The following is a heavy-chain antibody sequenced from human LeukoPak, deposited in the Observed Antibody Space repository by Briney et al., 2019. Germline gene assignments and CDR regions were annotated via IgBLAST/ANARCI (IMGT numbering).Heavy chain of an antibody. J-gene: IGHJ4*02. CDR2: IKQDGSEK. D-gene: IGHD6-19*01. CDR1: GFTFSSYW. V-gene: IGHV3-7*01. Sequence: PGGSLRLSCAASGFTFSSYWMSWVRQAPGKGLEWVANIKQDGSEKYYVDSVEGRFTISRDNAKNSLYLQMNSLRAEDTAVYYCARFPEQWLVPDDYWGQGTLVTVSS. CDR3: ARFPEQWLVPDDY.